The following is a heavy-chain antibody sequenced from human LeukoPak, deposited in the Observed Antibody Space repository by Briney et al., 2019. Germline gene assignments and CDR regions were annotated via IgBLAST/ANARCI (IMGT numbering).Heavy chain of an antibody. D-gene: IGHD3-3*01. J-gene: IGHJ6*03. V-gene: IGHV3-7*01. CDR1: GFTFSSYW. CDR3: ARVASYDFWSGYYYYYYMDV. Sequence: GGFLRLSCAASGFTFSSYWMSGVRQAPGKRLEWVANINQDGSEKYYVDSVKGRFTISRDNAKNSLYLQMNSLRAEDTAVYYCARVASYDFWSGYYYYYYMDVWGKGTTVTVSS. CDR2: INQDGSEK.